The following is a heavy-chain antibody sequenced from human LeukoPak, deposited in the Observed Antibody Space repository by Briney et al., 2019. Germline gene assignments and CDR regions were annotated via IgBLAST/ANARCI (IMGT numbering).Heavy chain of an antibody. Sequence: SVKVSCKASGSTFSSYGVSWVRQAPGHGLEWMGRIIPILGIRNYAQYFQGRVTITADKSTSTAYMELSSLRFEDTAVYYCAREGGDGYSYFDYWGQGTLVTVSS. J-gene: IGHJ4*02. CDR3: AREGGDGYSYFDY. CDR1: GSTFSSYG. CDR2: IIPILGIR. V-gene: IGHV1-69*04. D-gene: IGHD5-24*01.